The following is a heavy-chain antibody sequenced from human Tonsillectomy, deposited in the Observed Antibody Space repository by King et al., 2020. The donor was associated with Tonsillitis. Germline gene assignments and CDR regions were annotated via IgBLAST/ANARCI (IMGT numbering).Heavy chain of an antibody. V-gene: IGHV3-7*03. J-gene: IGHJ4*02. D-gene: IGHD6-19*01. Sequence: VQLVESGGGLVQPGGSLRLSCAASGFTFSSYWMNWVRQAPGKGLEWVANIKQDGSDKHYVVSVKGRFTIFRDNAKNSLSLEMNNLRVEDTAVYYCARDSSSGENNGWSGFDYWGQGTLVTVSS. CDR3: ARDSSSGENNGWSGFDY. CDR2: IKQDGSDK. CDR1: GFTFSSYW.